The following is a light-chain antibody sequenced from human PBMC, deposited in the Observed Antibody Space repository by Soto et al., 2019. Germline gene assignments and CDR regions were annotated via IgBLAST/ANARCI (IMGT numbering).Light chain of an antibody. V-gene: IGKV3D-15*01. J-gene: IGKJ2*01. CDR2: GAS. CDR1: QSVSSN. Sequence: EIVMTQSPATLSVSPGERATLSCRASQSVSSNLAWYQQKPGQAPRLLIYGASIRATGIPARFSGSGSGTEFTLTISSLQSEDFAVDYCQQYNNWPLTFGQGTKLEIK. CDR3: QQYNNWPLT.